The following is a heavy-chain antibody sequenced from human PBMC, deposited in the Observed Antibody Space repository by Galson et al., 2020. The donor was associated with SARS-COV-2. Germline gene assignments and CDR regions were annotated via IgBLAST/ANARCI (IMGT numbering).Heavy chain of an antibody. CDR3: ARDPLDDYGGNSY. J-gene: IGHJ4*02. V-gene: IGHV4-38-2*02. D-gene: IGHD4-17*01. CDR1: GYSISSGYY. CDR2: IYHSGST. Sequence: SQTLSLTCAVSGYSISSGYYWGWIRQPPGKGLEWIGSIYHSGSTYYNPSLKSRVTISVDTSKNQFSLKLSSVTAADTAVYYCARDPLDDYGGNSYWGQGTLVTVSS.